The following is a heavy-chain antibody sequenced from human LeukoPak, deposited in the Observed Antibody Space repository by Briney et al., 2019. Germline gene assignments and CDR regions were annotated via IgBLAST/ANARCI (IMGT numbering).Heavy chain of an antibody. Sequence: SVKVSCKASGGTFSSYAISWVRQAPGQGLEWMGGIIPIFGTANYAQKFQGRVTITTDESTSTAYMELSSLRSEDTAVYYCARAASHSMVRGVRYYYYGMDVWGQGTTVTVSS. CDR1: GGTFSSYA. D-gene: IGHD3-10*01. V-gene: IGHV1-69*05. J-gene: IGHJ6*02. CDR3: ARAASHSMVRGVRYYYYGMDV. CDR2: IIPIFGTA.